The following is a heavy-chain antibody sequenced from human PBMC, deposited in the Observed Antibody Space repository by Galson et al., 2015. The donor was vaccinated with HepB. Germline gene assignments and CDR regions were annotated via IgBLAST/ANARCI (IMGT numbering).Heavy chain of an antibody. CDR2: ITASGGST. CDR1: GFTFTNYA. V-gene: IGHV3-23*01. J-gene: IGHJ4*02. D-gene: IGHD2/OR15-2a*01. CDR3: ARDFFGSGAISPTDY. Sequence: SLRLSCAASGFTFTNYAMHWVRQAPGKGLEWVSAITASGGSTYYADSVKGRFTVSRDNSKNTLYLHMNSLRAEDTALYYCARDFFGSGAISPTDYRGQGIHVTVSS.